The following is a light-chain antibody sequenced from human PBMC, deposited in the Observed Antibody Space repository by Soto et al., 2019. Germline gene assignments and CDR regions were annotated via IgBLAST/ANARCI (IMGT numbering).Light chain of an antibody. CDR1: QSVSSN. V-gene: IGKV3-15*01. J-gene: IGKJ5*01. CDR3: QQYNNWPPIT. Sequence: EIVLTASPGTLAFSPGGRAPLSCRASQSVSSNLAWYQQKPGQAPRLLIYGASTRATGIPARFSGSGSGTEFTLTISRLQSEDFAVYYCQQYNNWPPITFGQGTRLEIK. CDR2: GAS.